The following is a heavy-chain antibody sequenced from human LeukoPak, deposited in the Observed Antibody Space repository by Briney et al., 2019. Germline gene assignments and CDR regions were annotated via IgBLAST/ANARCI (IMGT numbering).Heavy chain of an antibody. CDR2: IYSGGST. V-gene: IGHV3-53*01. Sequence: QTRGSLRLSCAASGFTVSSNYMSWVRQAPGKGLEWVSVIYSGGSTYYADSVKGRFTISRDNSKNTLYLQMNSLRAEDTAVHYCARVLRRVLTGYYYYYGMDVWGQGTTVTVSS. CDR1: GFTVSSNY. CDR3: ARVLRRVLTGYYYYYGMDV. J-gene: IGHJ6*02. D-gene: IGHD3-9*01.